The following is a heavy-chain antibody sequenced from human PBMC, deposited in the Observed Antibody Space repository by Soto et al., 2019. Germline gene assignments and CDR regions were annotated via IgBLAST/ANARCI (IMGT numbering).Heavy chain of an antibody. V-gene: IGHV3-43*01. CDR3: AKDAWALDTAISSKAIYYYGMYV. Sequence: PGGSLRLSCAASGFTFDDYTMHWVRQAPGKGLEWVSLISWDGGSTYYADSVKGRFTISRDNSKNSLYLQMNSLRTEDTALYYCAKDAWALDTAISSKAIYYYGMYVWGQGTTVTVSS. J-gene: IGHJ6*02. CDR2: ISWDGGST. CDR1: GFTFDDYT. D-gene: IGHD5-18*01.